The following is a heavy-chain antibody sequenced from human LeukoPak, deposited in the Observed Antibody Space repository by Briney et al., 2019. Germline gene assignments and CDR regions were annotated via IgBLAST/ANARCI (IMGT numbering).Heavy chain of an antibody. CDR2: INRNSGGT. CDR1: GYTFTGYY. V-gene: IGHV1-2*02. CDR3: ASSGYYFGWFDP. J-gene: IGHJ5*02. Sequence: ASVKVSCKASGYTFTGYYMHWVRQAPGQGLEWMGWINRNSGGTNYAQKFQGRVTMTRDTSISTAYMELSRLRYDDTAVYYCASSGYYFGWFDPWGQGTLVTVSS. D-gene: IGHD3-22*01.